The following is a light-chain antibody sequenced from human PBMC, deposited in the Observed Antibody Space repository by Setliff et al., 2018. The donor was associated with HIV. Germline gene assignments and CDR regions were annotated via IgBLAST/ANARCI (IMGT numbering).Light chain of an antibody. J-gene: IGLJ2*01. CDR3: QVWDRLTDHVV. V-gene: IGLV3-21*04. CDR1: NIGTKS. CDR2: YDR. Sequence: SYELTQPPSVSVAPGKTARLTCKEDNIGTKSVHWYQQKPGQAPVLVIYYDRDRPSGIPERFSGSSSHSTATLISSRVEAGDEADYFCQVWDRLTDHVVFGGGT.